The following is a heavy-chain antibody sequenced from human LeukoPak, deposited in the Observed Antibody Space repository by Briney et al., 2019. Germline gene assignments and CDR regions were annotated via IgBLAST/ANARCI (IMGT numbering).Heavy chain of an antibody. CDR2: ISGDSTNI. CDR3: ARDHYFGDSGYSRSLDY. V-gene: IGHV3-48*01. D-gene: IGHD3-10*01. CDR1: GFALNGYS. Sequence: GGSLRLSCAASGFALNGYSMNWVRQAPGKGLEWISYISGDSTNIFYADSVKGRFTISRDNAMNSLYLQMNSLRAEDTAVYYCARDHYFGDSGYSRSLDYWGQGTLVTVSS. J-gene: IGHJ4*02.